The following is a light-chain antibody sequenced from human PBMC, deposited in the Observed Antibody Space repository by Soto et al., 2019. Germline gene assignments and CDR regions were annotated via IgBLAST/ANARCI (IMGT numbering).Light chain of an antibody. V-gene: IGKV1-12*01. J-gene: IGKJ4*01. CDR2: AAS. Sequence: DIQMTQSPSSVSASVGDRVTITCRASQGISICLAWFQQKPGEAPSLLIYAASSLHSGVPSRFSGSGSGTDFTRTISSLQPEDFATYYCQQRNSCHLTFGGGTKVEIK. CDR3: QQRNSCHLT. CDR1: QGISIC.